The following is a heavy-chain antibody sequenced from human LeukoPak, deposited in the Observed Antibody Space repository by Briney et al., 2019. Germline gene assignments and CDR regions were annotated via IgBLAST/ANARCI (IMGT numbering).Heavy chain of an antibody. CDR3: AKGHRYSSGWYWSHWFDP. CDR1: GGSISSGGYY. Sequence: SETLSLTCTVSGGSISSGGYYWSWIRQHPGKGLEWIGYIYYSGSTYYNPSLKSRVTISVDTSKKQFFLRLSSVTAADTAVYYCAKGHRYSSGWYWSHWFDPWGQGTLVTVSS. D-gene: IGHD6-19*01. CDR2: IYYSGST. J-gene: IGHJ5*02. V-gene: IGHV4-31*03.